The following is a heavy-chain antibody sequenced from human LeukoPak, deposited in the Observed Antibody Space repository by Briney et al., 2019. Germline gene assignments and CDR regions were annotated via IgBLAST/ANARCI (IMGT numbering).Heavy chain of an antibody. CDR2: ISSSRSYI. Sequence: GGSLRLSCAASEFSVGSNYMTWVRQAPGKGLEWVSSISSSRSYIYYADSVKGRFTISRDNAKNSLYLQMNSLRAEDTAVYYCARFIAAPYYFDYWGRGTLVTVSS. J-gene: IGHJ4*02. CDR1: EFSVGSNY. CDR3: ARFIAAPYYFDY. V-gene: IGHV3-21*01. D-gene: IGHD6-13*01.